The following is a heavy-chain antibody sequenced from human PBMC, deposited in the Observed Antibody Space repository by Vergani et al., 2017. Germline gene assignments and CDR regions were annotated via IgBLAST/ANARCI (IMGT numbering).Heavy chain of an antibody. CDR3: ARHDQGGSGGDYGDYWVDY. CDR2: IYHSGST. J-gene: IGHJ4*02. CDR1: GYSISSGYY. Sequence: QVQLQESGPGLVKPSETLSLTCAVSGYSISSGYYWGWIRQPPGKGLEWIGSIYHSGSTYYNPSLKSRVTISVDTSKNQFCLKLSSVTAADTAVYYCARHDQGGSGGDYGDYWVDYWGQGTLVTVSS. D-gene: IGHD4-17*01. V-gene: IGHV4-38-2*01.